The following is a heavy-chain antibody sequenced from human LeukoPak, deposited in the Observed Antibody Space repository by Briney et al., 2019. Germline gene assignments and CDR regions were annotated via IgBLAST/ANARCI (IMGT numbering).Heavy chain of an antibody. D-gene: IGHD3-9*01. Sequence: PGGSLRLSCAVSGFTFSSYAMSWVRQAQGKGLKCVSAISDSGGYTYYADSVKGRFTISRDNSKNTLYLKINSLRAEDTDVYSCAKSASPLTGYYLFDYWGQGTLVSVSS. V-gene: IGHV3-23*01. CDR3: AKSASPLTGYYLFDY. J-gene: IGHJ4*02. CDR2: ISDSGGYT. CDR1: GFTFSSYA.